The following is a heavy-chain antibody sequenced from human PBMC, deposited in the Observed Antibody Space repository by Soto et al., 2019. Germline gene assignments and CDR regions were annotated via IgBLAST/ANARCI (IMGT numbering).Heavy chain of an antibody. Sequence: GGSLRLSCAASGFTFSSYDMHWVRQATGKGLEWVSAIGTAGDTYYPGSVKGRFTISRENAKNSLYLQMNSLRAGDTAVYYCARDLYTRELTRNGSGSPLTSYYYGMDVWGQGTTVTVSS. CDR3: ARDLYTRELTRNGSGSPLTSYYYGMDV. CDR2: IGTAGDT. D-gene: IGHD3-10*01. J-gene: IGHJ6*02. V-gene: IGHV3-13*01. CDR1: GFTFSSYD.